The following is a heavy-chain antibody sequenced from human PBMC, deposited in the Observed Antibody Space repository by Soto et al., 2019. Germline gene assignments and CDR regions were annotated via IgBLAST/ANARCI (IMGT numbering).Heavy chain of an antibody. CDR1: GGAISSSKW. Sequence: QVQLQESGPGLVKPSGTLSLTCAVSGGAISSSKWWSWVRQPPGKGLEWIGGIYQSGSTNYNPSLKCRVRMSVDKSRNPFALKLTAVSAADTAVYYCARASATIAAAAIFDYWGQGTLVTVSS. V-gene: IGHV4-4*02. CDR3: ARASATIAAAAIFDY. J-gene: IGHJ4*02. D-gene: IGHD6-13*01. CDR2: IYQSGST.